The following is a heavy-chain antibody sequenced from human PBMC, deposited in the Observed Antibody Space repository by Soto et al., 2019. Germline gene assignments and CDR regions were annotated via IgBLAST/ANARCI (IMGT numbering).Heavy chain of an antibody. CDR2: IKQDGSEK. CDR3: AKYNWNYQRFANAFDI. Sequence: EVQLVESGGGLVQPGGSLRLSCAASGFTFSSYWMSWVRQAPGKGLEWVANIKQDGSEKYYVDSVKGRFTISRDNAKNSLYLQMNSLRAEDTAVYYCAKYNWNYQRFANAFDIWGQGTMVTVSS. D-gene: IGHD1-7*01. V-gene: IGHV3-7*01. CDR1: GFTFSSYW. J-gene: IGHJ3*02.